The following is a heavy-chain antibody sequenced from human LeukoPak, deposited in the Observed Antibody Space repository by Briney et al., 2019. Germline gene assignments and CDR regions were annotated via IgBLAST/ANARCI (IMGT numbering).Heavy chain of an antibody. CDR1: GYTFTGYY. D-gene: IGHD3-16*01. Sequence: ASVKVSCKASGYTFTGYYMHWVRQAPGQGLAWMGWINPNSGGTNYAQKFQGRVTMTRDRSISTAYMELSRLTSDDTAVYYCARASFWESPINWFAPWGQGTLVTVSS. CDR3: ARASFWESPINWFAP. V-gene: IGHV1-2*02. CDR2: INPNSGGT. J-gene: IGHJ5*02.